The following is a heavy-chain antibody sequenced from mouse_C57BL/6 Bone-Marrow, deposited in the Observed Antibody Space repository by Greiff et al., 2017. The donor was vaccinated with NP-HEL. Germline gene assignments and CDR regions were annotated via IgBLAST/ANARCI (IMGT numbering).Heavy chain of an antibody. CDR1: GYTFTSYW. D-gene: IGHD1-1*01. J-gene: IGHJ4*01. V-gene: IGHV1-7*01. Sequence: QVQLQQSGAELAKPGASVKLSCKASGYTFTSYWMHWVKQRPGQGLEWIGYINPSSGYTKYNQKFKDKATLTADKSSSTAYMQLSSLTYEDSAVYYCARSTVVADYAKDYWGQGTSVTVSS. CDR3: ARSTVVADYAKDY. CDR2: INPSSGYT.